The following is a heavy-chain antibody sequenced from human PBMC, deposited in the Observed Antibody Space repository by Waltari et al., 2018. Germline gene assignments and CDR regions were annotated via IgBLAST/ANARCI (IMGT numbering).Heavy chain of an antibody. V-gene: IGHV1-69*06. D-gene: IGHD3-22*01. CDR3: ARGDDYFDSDGYHGLFDF. Sequence: QVQLVQSATEVRKPGSSVKISCQASGVTFGSYTIHWVRQAPGQGLEWMGGIIPMFGTANYVQKYQGRLTMTADKSTDTVFMELNSLRSEDTAVYYCARGDDYFDSDGYHGLFDFWGQGTLVTVSS. J-gene: IGHJ4*02. CDR1: GVTFGSYT. CDR2: IIPMFGTA.